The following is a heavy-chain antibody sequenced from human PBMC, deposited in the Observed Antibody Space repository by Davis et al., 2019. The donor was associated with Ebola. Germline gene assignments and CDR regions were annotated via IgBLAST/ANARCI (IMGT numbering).Heavy chain of an antibody. J-gene: IGHJ4*02. V-gene: IGHV3-30*02. CDR2: ITYDGKNQ. CDR3: ANARYSYGAAYFDN. Sequence: GGSLRLSCAASGFSFSSFSMNWVRQAPGKGLEWVAFITYDGKNQYYKDSVKGRFTIPRSNPSNTVSLQMRNLRFDDTGVYYCANARYSYGAAYFDNWGRGVLVSVSS. CDR1: GFSFSSFS. D-gene: IGHD1-26*01.